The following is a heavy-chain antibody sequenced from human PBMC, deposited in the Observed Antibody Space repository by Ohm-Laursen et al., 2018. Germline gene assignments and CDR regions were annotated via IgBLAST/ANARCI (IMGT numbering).Heavy chain of an antibody. CDR2: ISGSGGTT. CDR3: AKRAEAGERYFLH. Sequence: SLRLSCSASGFTFDAYTIHWVRHAPGKGLEWVSTISGSGGTTYDADSVKGRFTISRDNSKNTLYLQMNSLRGEDTAVYYCAKRAEAGERYFLHWGQGTLVTVSS. J-gene: IGHJ1*01. V-gene: IGHV3-23*01. D-gene: IGHD4-17*01. CDR1: GFTFDAYT.